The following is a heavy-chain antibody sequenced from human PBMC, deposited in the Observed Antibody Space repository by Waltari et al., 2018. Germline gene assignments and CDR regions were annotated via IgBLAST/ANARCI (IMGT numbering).Heavy chain of an antibody. CDR3: ARANFTIIGVVPNGDYYYYGMDV. CDR2: IIPIFGTA. D-gene: IGHD3-3*01. J-gene: IGHJ6*02. Sequence: QVQLVQSGAEVKKPGSSVKVSCKASGGTFSSYAISWVRQAPGQGLEWMGGIIPIFGTANYAQKFQGRVTITAEESTSTAYIELSSLRSEDTAVDYWARANFTIIGVVPNGDYYYYGMDVWGQGTTVTVSS. V-gene: IGHV1-69*01. CDR1: GGTFSSYA.